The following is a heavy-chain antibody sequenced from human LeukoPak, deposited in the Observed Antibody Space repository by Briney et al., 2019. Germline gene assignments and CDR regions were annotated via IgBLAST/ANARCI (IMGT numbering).Heavy chain of an antibody. Sequence: SETLSLTCTVSGYPISSGYYWGWIRQPPGKGLEWIGSIYHSGSTYYNPSLKSRVTVSVDTSKNQFSLKLSSVAAADTAVYYCARFPGGAEYRHYYYMDVWGTGTTVTVSS. CDR3: ARFPGGAEYRHYYYMDV. J-gene: IGHJ6*03. V-gene: IGHV4-38-2*02. CDR2: IYHSGST. D-gene: IGHD1-14*01. CDR1: GYPISSGYY.